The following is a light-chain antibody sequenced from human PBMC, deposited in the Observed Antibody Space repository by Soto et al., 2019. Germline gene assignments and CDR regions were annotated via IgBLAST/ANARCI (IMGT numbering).Light chain of an antibody. Sequence: QSVLTQPASVSGSPGQSITISCTGTSSDVGGYNYVSWYQQHPGKAPKLIIYDVSNRPSGVSNRFSGSKSGNTASLTISGLQAEDEADYYCASYTGSSTDVVFGGGTKLTVL. V-gene: IGLV2-14*03. J-gene: IGLJ2*01. CDR3: ASYTGSSTDVV. CDR2: DVS. CDR1: SSDVGGYNY.